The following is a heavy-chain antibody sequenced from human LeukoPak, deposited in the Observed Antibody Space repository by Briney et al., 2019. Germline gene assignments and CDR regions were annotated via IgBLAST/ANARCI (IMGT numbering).Heavy chain of an antibody. V-gene: IGHV1-8*01. Sequence: ASVTVSCTASGYTFTSYGINWVRQATGQGLEWMGWMNPNSGNTGYAQKFQGRVTMTRNTSISTAYMELSSLRSEDTAVYYCARGPYSYSSDDIVYWGQGTLVTVSS. CDR1: GYTFTSYG. J-gene: IGHJ4*02. D-gene: IGHD6-19*01. CDR2: MNPNSGNT. CDR3: ARGPYSYSSDDIVY.